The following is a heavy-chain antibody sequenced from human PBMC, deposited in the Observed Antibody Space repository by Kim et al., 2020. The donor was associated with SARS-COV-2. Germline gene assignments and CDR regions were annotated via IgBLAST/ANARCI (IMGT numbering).Heavy chain of an antibody. J-gene: IGHJ5*02. Sequence: ASVKVSCKASGYTFTSYAMHWVRQAPGQRLEWMGWINAGNGNTKYSQKFQGRVTITRDTSASTAYMELSSLRSEDTAVYYCARESQLRYFDWLLYRWFDPWGQGALGTVSA. D-gene: IGHD3-9*01. CDR3: ARESQLRYFDWLLYRWFDP. V-gene: IGHV1-3*01. CDR1: GYTFTSYA. CDR2: INAGNGNT.